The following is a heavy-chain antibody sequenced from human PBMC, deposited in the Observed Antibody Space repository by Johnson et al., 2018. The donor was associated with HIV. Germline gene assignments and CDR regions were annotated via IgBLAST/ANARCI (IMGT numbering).Heavy chain of an antibody. Sequence: QVQLVESGGGLVQPGGSLRLSCVASGFTLSNNAMHWVRQAPGKGLEWVAVISYDGSNKYYAHSVKGRFTISRDNARSTLYLQMNSLRAEDTAVYYCARAPEVRGIDAFDIWGQGTMVTVSS. D-gene: IGHD3-10*01. CDR3: ARAPEVRGIDAFDI. CDR2: ISYDGSNK. V-gene: IGHV3-30*04. CDR1: GFTLSNNA. J-gene: IGHJ3*02.